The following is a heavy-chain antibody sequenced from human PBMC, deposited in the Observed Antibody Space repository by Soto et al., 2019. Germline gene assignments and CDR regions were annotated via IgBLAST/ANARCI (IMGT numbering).Heavy chain of an antibody. D-gene: IGHD3-22*01. CDR1: GYTFTSYD. CDR2: MNPNSGNT. J-gene: IGHJ4*02. V-gene: IGHV1-8*01. Sequence: GASVKVSCKASGYTFTSYDINWVRQATGQGLEWMGWMNPNSGNTGYAQKFQGRVTMTRNTSISTAYMELSSLRSEDTAVYYCAVRYYYDSSGYYEAPDYFDYWGQGTLVTVSS. CDR3: AVRYYYDSSGYYEAPDYFDY.